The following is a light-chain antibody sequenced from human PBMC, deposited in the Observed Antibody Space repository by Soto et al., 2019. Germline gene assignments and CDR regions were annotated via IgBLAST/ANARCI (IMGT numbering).Light chain of an antibody. V-gene: IGLV3-1*01. CDR2: QDS. J-gene: IGLJ2*01. CDR1: KLGDKY. CDR3: QAWDSSTYVV. Sequence: SYELTQPPSVSVSPGQTASITCSGDKLGDKYACWYQQKPGQSPVLVIYQDSKRPSGIPERFSGSNSGNTATLTISGTQTTDEADYHCQAWDSSTYVVFGGGTKLTVL.